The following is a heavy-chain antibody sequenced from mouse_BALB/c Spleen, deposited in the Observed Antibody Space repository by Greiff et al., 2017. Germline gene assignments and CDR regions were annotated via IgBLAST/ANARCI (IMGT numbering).Heavy chain of an antibody. CDR3: ARGVAYGYDEGWYFDV. D-gene: IGHD2-2*01. CDR2: IDPYNGGT. CDR1: GYAFTSYN. V-gene: IGHV1S135*01. Sequence: EVKLVESGPELVKPGASVKVSCKASGYAFTSYNMYWVKQSHGKSLEWIGYIDPYNGGTSYNQKFKGKATLTVDKSSSTAYMHLNSLTSEDSAVYYCARGVAYGYDEGWYFDVWGAGTTVTVSS. J-gene: IGHJ1*01.